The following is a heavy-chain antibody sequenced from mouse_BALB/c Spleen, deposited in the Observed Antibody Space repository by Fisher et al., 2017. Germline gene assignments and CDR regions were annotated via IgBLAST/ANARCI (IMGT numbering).Heavy chain of an antibody. CDR3: TRALDYYGSSHWYFDV. V-gene: IGHV5-6-4*01. J-gene: IGHJ1*01. Sequence: RFTISRDNAKNTLYLQMSSLKSEDTAMYYCTRALDYYGSSHWYFDVWGAGTTVTVSS. D-gene: IGHD1-1*01.